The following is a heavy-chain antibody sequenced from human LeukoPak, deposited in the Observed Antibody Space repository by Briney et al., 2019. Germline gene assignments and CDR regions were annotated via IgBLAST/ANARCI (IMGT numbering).Heavy chain of an antibody. J-gene: IGHJ3*02. CDR3: ARDPSFGDNYVSSYAFDI. Sequence: ASVKVSCKASGYTFTSYDINWVRQATGQGLEWMGWMNPNSGNTGYAQKFQGRVTITRNTSISTAYMELSSLRSEDTAVYYCARDPSFGDNYVSSYAFDIWGQGTLVTVSS. CDR2: MNPNSGNT. D-gene: IGHD3-10*02. CDR1: GYTFTSYD. V-gene: IGHV1-8*03.